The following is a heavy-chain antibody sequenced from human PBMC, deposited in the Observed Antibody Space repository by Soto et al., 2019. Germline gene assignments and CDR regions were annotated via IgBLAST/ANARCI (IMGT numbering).Heavy chain of an antibody. CDR1: GYTFTSYG. J-gene: IGHJ6*02. CDR2: ISAYNGNT. D-gene: IGHD2-15*01. CDR3: ARFDCSGGSCYYYYYGMDV. Sequence: ASVKVSCKASGYTFTSYGISWVRQAPGQGLEWMGWISAYNGNTNYAQKLQGRVTMTTDTSTSTAYMELRSLRSDDTAVYYCARFDCSGGSCYYYYYGMDVWGQGTTVTVSS. V-gene: IGHV1-18*01.